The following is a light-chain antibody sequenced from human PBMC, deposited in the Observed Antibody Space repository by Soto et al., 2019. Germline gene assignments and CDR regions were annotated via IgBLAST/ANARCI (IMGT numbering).Light chain of an antibody. Sequence: ENVLTQSPGTLSLSPGERVTLSCRASQSIASNSLAWYQQKPGQAPRLLIYAAFRRAIGIADRFSGSGSGTDFTLTISSLEPDDFAVYYCQQYGGSPLTFGGGTRVEIK. V-gene: IGKV3-20*01. CDR2: AAF. CDR3: QQYGGSPLT. J-gene: IGKJ4*01. CDR1: QSIASNS.